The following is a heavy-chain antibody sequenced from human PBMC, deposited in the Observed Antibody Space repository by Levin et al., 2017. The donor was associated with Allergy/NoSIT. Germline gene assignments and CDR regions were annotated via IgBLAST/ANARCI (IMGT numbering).Heavy chain of an antibody. J-gene: IGHJ4*02. CDR1: GGSISSYS. Sequence: SETLSLTCTVSGGSISSYSWNWVRQPAGKGLEWIGQMYTSGSPNYSPSLKSRVTMSADTSKNQVSLKLMSVTAADTAVYYCAGYSSNWAEYWGQGTLVTVSS. CDR2: MYTSGSP. V-gene: IGHV4-4*07. CDR3: AGYSSNWAEY. D-gene: IGHD6-13*01.